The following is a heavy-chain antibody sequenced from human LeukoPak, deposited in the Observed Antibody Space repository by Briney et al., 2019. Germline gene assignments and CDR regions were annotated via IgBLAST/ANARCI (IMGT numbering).Heavy chain of an antibody. CDR3: ARDRGIDRAHEYYDFRSSLDY. CDR2: INPNSGGT. D-gene: IGHD3-3*01. CDR1: GYTFTGYY. Sequence: ASVKVSCKASGYTFTGYYMHWVRQAPGQGLEWMGWINPNSGGTNYAQKFQGRVTMTRDTSISTAYMELSRLRSDDTAVYYCARDRGIDRAHEYYDFRSSLDYWGQGTLVTVSS. V-gene: IGHV1-2*02. J-gene: IGHJ4*02.